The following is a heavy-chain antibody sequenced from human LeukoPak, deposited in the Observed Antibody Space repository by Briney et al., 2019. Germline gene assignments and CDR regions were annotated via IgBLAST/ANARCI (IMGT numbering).Heavy chain of an antibody. V-gene: IGHV3-23*01. J-gene: IGHJ4*02. CDR1: GFSITDHH. Sequence: GGSLRLSCAGAGFSITDHHMDWVRQAPGKGLEWVAGISGSGGGTNYADSVKGRFTISRDNPKNTLYLQMNSLGAEDTAVYFCAKRGVVIRVILVGFHKEAYYFDSWGQGALVTVSS. CDR3: AKRGVVIRVILVGFHKEAYYFDS. D-gene: IGHD3-22*01. CDR2: ISGSGGGT.